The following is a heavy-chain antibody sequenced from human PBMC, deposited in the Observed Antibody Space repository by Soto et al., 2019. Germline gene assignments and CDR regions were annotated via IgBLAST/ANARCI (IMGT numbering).Heavy chain of an antibody. D-gene: IGHD3-16*01. CDR2: IIPFLNLL. V-gene: IGHV1-69*09. CDR3: ATLGAQNDH. Sequence: QVVLLQSGADVKEPGSSVNISCKTFGDVFSTDTINWVRQAPGQGLLWMGSIIPFLNLLNIEPTFMDRLRITADESTGTAYLKLRDLTREDTAIYFCATLGAQNDHWGHGTRITVSS. CDR1: GDVFSTDT. J-gene: IGHJ5*02.